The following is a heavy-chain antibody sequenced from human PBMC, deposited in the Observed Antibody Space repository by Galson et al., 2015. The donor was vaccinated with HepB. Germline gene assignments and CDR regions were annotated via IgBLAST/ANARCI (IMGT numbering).Heavy chain of an antibody. CDR2: MNPNSGNT. CDR1: GSTFTSYD. J-gene: IGHJ5*02. CDR3: ARGPNRYSGRYNWFDP. D-gene: IGHD1-26*01. Sequence: SVTVSCKASGSTFTSYDINWVRQATGQGLEWMGWMNPNSGNTGYAQKFQGRVTMTRNTSISTAYMELSSLRSEDTAVYYCARGPNRYSGRYNWFDPWGQGTLVTVSS. V-gene: IGHV1-8*01.